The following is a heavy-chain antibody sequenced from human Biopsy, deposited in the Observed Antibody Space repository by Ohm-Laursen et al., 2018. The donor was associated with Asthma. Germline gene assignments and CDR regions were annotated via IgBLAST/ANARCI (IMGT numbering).Heavy chain of an antibody. CDR1: GGTFSNFA. D-gene: IGHD4-17*01. CDR2: HDHEEGGT. J-gene: IGHJ4*02. CDR3: ASDFPKDYVRYNFQF. Sequence: SETAFCKAPGGTFSNFAISWARQAPGQGIEWMGGHDHEEGGTVNARRFQGRVTMTEDTSTDTAYMELSSLSSDDTAVYYCASDFPKDYVRYNFQFWGQGTLVTVSS. V-gene: IGHV1-24*01.